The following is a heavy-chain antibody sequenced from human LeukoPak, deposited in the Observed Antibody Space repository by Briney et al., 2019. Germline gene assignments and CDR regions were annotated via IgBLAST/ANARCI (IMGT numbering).Heavy chain of an antibody. CDR3: ARHRAYSYSSPFDI. Sequence: SETLSLTCTVSGGSISSSYYWGWIRQPPGRGLEWIGYIYYSGSTNSNASLKSRVTIFVDPSKNQFSLRLSSVTAADTAVYYCARHRAYSYSSPFDIWGQGTMVTVSS. V-gene: IGHV4-59*08. J-gene: IGHJ3*02. CDR2: IYYSGST. CDR1: GGSISSSYY. D-gene: IGHD6-6*01.